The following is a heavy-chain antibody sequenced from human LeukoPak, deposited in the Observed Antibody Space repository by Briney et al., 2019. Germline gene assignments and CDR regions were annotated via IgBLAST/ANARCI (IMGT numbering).Heavy chain of an antibody. CDR1: GFTFSNYW. Sequence: TGGSLRLSCEASGFTFSNYWMTWDRQAPGKGLEWVANIKQDGSEKYYVDSVKGRFTVSRDNAKQSLYLQMNSLRAEDTAVYYCARGSGWTDYWGQGTLVTVSS. CDR2: IKQDGSEK. CDR3: ARGSGWTDY. V-gene: IGHV3-7*03. D-gene: IGHD6-19*01. J-gene: IGHJ4*02.